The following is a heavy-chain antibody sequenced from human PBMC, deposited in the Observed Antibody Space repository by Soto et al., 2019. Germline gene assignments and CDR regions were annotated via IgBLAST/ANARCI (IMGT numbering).Heavy chain of an antibody. J-gene: IGHJ6*02. CDR2: IIPIFGTA. V-gene: IGHV1-69*01. CDR3: ARVYSGGGYDYVWGSYFGGRWGMDV. D-gene: IGHD3-16*01. Sequence: QVQLVQSGAEVKKPGSSVKVSCKASGGTFSSYAISWVRQAPGQGLEWMGGIIPIFGTANYAQKFQGRVTIAAGESTGTAYWERSSVRSKDRAVYDGARVYSGGGYDYVWGSYFGGRWGMDVWGQGTTVTVSS. CDR1: GGTFSSYA.